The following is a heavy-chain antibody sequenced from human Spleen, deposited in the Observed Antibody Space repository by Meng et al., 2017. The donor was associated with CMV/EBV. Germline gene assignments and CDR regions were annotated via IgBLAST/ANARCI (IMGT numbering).Heavy chain of an antibody. CDR2: ISAYNGNT. J-gene: IGHJ6*02. CDR1: GDTFTSNY. Sequence: ASVKVSCKASGDTFTSNYMHWVRQAPGQGLEWMGWISAYNGNTNYAQKLQGRVTMTTDTSTSTAYMELRSLRSDDTAVYYCARAHRYCSSTSCPDYYYYYGMDVWGQGTTVTVSS. D-gene: IGHD2-2*01. V-gene: IGHV1-18*04. CDR3: ARAHRYCSSTSCPDYYYYYGMDV.